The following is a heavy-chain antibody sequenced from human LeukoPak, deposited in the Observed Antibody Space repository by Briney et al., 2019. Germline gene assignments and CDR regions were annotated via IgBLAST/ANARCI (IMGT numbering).Heavy chain of an antibody. CDR3: ASKYYDFWSGYQRGYFDY. CDR2: INHSGST. CDR1: GGSFSGYY. D-gene: IGHD3-3*01. Sequence: PSETLSLTCAVYGGSFSGYYWSWIRQPPGKGLGWIGEINHSGSTNYNPSLKSRVTISVDTSKNQFSLKLSSVTAADTAVYYCASKYYDFWSGYQRGYFDYWGQGTLVTVSS. J-gene: IGHJ4*02. V-gene: IGHV4-34*01.